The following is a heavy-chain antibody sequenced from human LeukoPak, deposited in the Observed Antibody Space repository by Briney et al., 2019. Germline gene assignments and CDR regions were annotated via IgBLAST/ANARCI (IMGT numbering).Heavy chain of an antibody. D-gene: IGHD1-1*01. V-gene: IGHV1-69*01. CDR3: APRTPLQLQRAKYDYYYMDG. Sequence: SVKVSCKASGGTFSSYAISWVRQAPGQGLEWMGGIIPIFGTANYAQKFQGRVTITADESTSPAYMELSSLRSEDTAVYYCAPRTPLQLQRAKYDYYYMDGWGKGTTVTISS. J-gene: IGHJ6*03. CDR1: GGTFSSYA. CDR2: IIPIFGTA.